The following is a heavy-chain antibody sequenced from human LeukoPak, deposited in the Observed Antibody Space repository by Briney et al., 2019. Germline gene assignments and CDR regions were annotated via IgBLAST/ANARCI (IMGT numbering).Heavy chain of an antibody. J-gene: IGHJ4*02. CDR3: ARVGLTGTETDY. CDR1: GYTFTSYY. V-gene: IGHV1-46*01. Sequence: ASVKVSCKASGYTFTSYYMHWVRQAPGQGLEWMEIINPSGGSTSYAQKFQGRVTMTRDTSTSTVYMELSSLRSEDTAVYYCARVGLTGTETDYWGQGTLVTVSS. D-gene: IGHD3-9*01. CDR2: INPSGGST.